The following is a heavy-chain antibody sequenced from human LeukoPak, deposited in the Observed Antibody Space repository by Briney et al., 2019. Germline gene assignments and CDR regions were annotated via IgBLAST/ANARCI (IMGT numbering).Heavy chain of an antibody. D-gene: IGHD3-22*01. CDR3: ARDVYYYDSSGFDP. V-gene: IGHV3-21*01. Sequence: PGGSLRLSCAASGFTFGNYYMNWVRQAPGKGLEWVSSISGSSSYIYYADSVKGRFTISRDNAKNSLYLQMNSLRAEDTAVYYCARDVYYYDSSGFDPWGQGTLVTVSS. CDR1: GFTFGNYY. CDR2: ISGSSSYI. J-gene: IGHJ5*02.